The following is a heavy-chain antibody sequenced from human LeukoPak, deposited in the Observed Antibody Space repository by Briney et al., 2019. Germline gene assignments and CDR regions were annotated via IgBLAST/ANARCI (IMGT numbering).Heavy chain of an antibody. J-gene: IGHJ4*02. Sequence: ASVKVSCKASGYTFTSNYMQWVRQAPGQGLEWMGIINPSSGDTSYAQRFQGRVTLTRDTSTTTVYMELSSLRSEDTAVYYCARFQSGSYYADYWGQGTLVTVSS. CDR1: GYTFTSNY. CDR2: INPSSGDT. D-gene: IGHD3-10*01. CDR3: ARFQSGSYYADY. V-gene: IGHV1-46*01.